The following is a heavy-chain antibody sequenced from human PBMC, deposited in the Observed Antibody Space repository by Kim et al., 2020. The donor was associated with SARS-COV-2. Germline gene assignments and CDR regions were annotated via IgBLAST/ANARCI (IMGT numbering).Heavy chain of an antibody. CDR3: TRGADGGY. J-gene: IGHJ4*02. Sequence: GGSLRLSCAGSGFTFSSYSMNWVRQAPGKGLEWVSSMTSSSSYIYYADSVKGRFTISRDNAKNSLYLQMNSLRVEDTAVYYCTRGADGGYWGQGTLVTVSS. V-gene: IGHV3-21*01. CDR1: GFTFSSYS. D-gene: IGHD2-8*02. CDR2: MTSSSSYI.